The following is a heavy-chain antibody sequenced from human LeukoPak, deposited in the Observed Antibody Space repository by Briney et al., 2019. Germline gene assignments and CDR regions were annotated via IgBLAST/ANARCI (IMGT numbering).Heavy chain of an antibody. V-gene: IGHV3-7*01. J-gene: IGHJ4*02. Sequence: QTGGSLRLSCAGSGFTFSTLWMSWVRQAPGKGLEWVANIKEDGSEKYYVDSMKGRFTVSRDNAKNSLYLQMDSLRAEDTAVYYCARGGTFVSDYWGQGTLVTVSS. CDR2: IKEDGSEK. CDR3: ARGGTFVSDY. CDR1: GFTFSTLW. D-gene: IGHD1-1*01.